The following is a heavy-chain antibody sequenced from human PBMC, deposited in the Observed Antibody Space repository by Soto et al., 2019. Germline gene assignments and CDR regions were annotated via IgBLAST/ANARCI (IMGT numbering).Heavy chain of an antibody. CDR3: ARDLWGYYGSGSYWFDP. V-gene: IGHV1-2*04. CDR2: VNPNSGGT. Sequence: ASVKVSCKASGYTFHSYGISWVRQAPGQGLEWMGWVNPNSGGTNYAQKFQGWVTMTRDTSISTAYMELSRLRSDDTAVYYCARDLWGYYGSGSYWFDPWGQGTLVTVSS. D-gene: IGHD3-10*01. J-gene: IGHJ5*02. CDR1: GYTFHSYG.